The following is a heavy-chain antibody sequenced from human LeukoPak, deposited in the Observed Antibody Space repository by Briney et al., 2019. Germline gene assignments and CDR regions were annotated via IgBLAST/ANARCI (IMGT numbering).Heavy chain of an antibody. V-gene: IGHV4-39*07. CDR2: IYYIGST. CDR1: GGSIGSSGYY. J-gene: IGHJ4*02. D-gene: IGHD6-19*01. CDR3: ARTLAGKLVFDY. Sequence: NPSETLSLTCTVSGGSIGSSGYYWGWIRQPPGKGLEWIGSIYYIGSTYDSSSLKSRVSTSLDTSENQFSLKLSSVTAADTAIYYCARTLAGKLVFDYWGQGTLVTVSS.